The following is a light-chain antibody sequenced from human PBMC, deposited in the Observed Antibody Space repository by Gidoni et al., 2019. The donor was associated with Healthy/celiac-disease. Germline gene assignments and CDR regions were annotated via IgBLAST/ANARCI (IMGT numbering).Light chain of an antibody. Sequence: DIQSTQSPSSLSASVGERVTITCRASQGISNYLAWYQQKPGKVPKLLIYAASTLQSGVPSRFSGSGSGTDFTLTISSLQPEDVATYYCQKYNSAHWTFGQGTKVEIK. CDR3: QKYNSAHWT. CDR2: AAS. CDR1: QGISNY. V-gene: IGKV1-27*01. J-gene: IGKJ1*01.